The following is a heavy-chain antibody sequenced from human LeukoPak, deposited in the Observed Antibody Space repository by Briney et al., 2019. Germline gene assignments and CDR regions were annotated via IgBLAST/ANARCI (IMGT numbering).Heavy chain of an antibody. CDR3: ARTTTYGDYDSYYYYMDV. D-gene: IGHD4-17*01. Sequence: PGGSLRLSCAASGFTFSSYSMNWVRQAPGKGLEWVSSISSSSSYIYYADSVKGRFTISRDNAKSSLYLQMNSLRAEDTAVYYCARTTTYGDYDSYYYYMDVWGKGTTVTISS. CDR2: ISSSSSYI. CDR1: GFTFSSYS. J-gene: IGHJ6*03. V-gene: IGHV3-21*01.